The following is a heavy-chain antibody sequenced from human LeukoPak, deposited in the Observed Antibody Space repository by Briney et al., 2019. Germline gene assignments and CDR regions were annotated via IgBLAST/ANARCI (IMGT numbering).Heavy chain of an antibody. D-gene: IGHD2-15*01. V-gene: IGHV3-21*01. Sequence: GGSLRLSCAAYGFPFNTYTMVWVRQAPGKGLEWVSSISSSSSYIYYADSVKGRFTISRDNAKNSLYLQMNSLRAEDTAVYYCARDHIVVVVAASHYYGMDVWGQGTTVTVSS. CDR3: ARDHIVVVVAASHYYGMDV. J-gene: IGHJ6*02. CDR2: ISSSSSYI. CDR1: GFPFNTYT.